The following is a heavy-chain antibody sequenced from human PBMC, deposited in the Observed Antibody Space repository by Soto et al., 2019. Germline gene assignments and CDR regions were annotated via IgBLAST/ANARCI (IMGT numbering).Heavy chain of an antibody. J-gene: IGHJ5*02. Sequence: EAQLLASGGGLVQPGGSLRLSCVGSGFTFRDHAMRWVCQAPGRGLEWVSAISANGGSIQHADSVKGRFSVSRDNAKNTVYLQMDNLRTEDSAVYYCAKDRYYDTPGWFDPWGQGSRVIVSS. CDR1: GFTFRDHA. CDR3: AKDRYYDTPGWFDP. D-gene: IGHD3-22*01. CDR2: ISANGGSI. V-gene: IGHV3-23*01.